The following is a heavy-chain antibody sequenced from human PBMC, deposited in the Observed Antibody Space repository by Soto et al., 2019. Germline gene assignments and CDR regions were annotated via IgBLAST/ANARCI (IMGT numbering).Heavy chain of an antibody. CDR1: EFTFRGRS. V-gene: IGHV3-74*01. J-gene: IGHJ6*03. CDR2: IDQVGTDS. CDR3: ARGWFGPDV. D-gene: IGHD3-10*01. Sequence: EVQLVESGGGLVQPGGSLRLSCAASEFTFRGRSVHWVRQAPGKGLVWVSGIDQVGTDSTYADSVKGRFTSSRDNAKDTVYLQMNSLRVEDTAVDYCARGWFGPDVWGKGTKVTVSS.